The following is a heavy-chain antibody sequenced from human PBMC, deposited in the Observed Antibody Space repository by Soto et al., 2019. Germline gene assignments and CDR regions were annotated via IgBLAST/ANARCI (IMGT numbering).Heavy chain of an antibody. D-gene: IGHD6-6*01. CDR2: IYYSGST. V-gene: IGHV4-59*12. CDR3: AREVEYSSSSGFDY. Sequence: SETLSLTCTVSGGSISSYYWSWIRQPPGKGLEWIGYIYYSGSTNYNPSLKSRVTISVDTSKNQFSLKLSSVTAADTAVYYCAREVEYSSSSGFDYWGQGTLVTVSS. J-gene: IGHJ4*02. CDR1: GGSISSYY.